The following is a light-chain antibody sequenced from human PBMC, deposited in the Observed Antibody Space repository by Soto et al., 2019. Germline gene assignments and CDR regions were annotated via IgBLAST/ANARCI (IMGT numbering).Light chain of an antibody. CDR1: SSDVGGHNY. V-gene: IGLV2-14*01. CDR3: SSYTSSITLV. Sequence: QSALNQPASVSGSPGQSITISCTGTSSDVGGHNYVSWYQQHPGKAPKLMIYDVSNRPSGVSNRISGSKSGNTASLTISGRQAEEEADYYCSSYTSSITLVFGVGTKLTVL. J-gene: IGLJ2*01. CDR2: DVS.